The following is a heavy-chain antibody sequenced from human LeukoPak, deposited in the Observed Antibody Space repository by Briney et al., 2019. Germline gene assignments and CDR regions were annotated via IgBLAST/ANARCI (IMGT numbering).Heavy chain of an antibody. CDR2: IKSKTDGGTT. D-gene: IGHD1-26*01. CDR3: TTDPPANSGSCSGLWSDY. V-gene: IGHV3-15*01. Sequence: PGGSLRLSCAASGFTFSNAWMSWVRQAPGKGLEWVGRIKSKTDGGTTDYAAPVKGRFTISRDDSKNTLYLQMNSLKTEDTAVYHCTTDPPANSGSCSGLWSDYWGQGTLVTVSS. J-gene: IGHJ4*02. CDR1: GFTFSNAW.